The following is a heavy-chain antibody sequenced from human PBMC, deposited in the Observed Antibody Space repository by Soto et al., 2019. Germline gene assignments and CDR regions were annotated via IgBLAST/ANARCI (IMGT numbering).Heavy chain of an antibody. V-gene: IGHV3-23*01. CDR2: ISSSGGST. CDR1: GFTFSSYA. J-gene: IGHJ4*02. D-gene: IGHD3-22*01. Sequence: EVQLLESGGDLIQPGGSLRLSCAASGFTFSSYAMSWVRQAPGKGLGWVSVISSSGGSTFYADSVKGRFTISRDNSRNTLYLQMNSLRAEDTAIYYCAKDQPMTQPRPYFDYWGQGTLVTVSS. CDR3: AKDQPMTQPRPYFDY.